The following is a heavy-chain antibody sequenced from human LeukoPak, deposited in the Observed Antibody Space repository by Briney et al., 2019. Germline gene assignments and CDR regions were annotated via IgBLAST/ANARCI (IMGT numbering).Heavy chain of an antibody. V-gene: IGHV3-9*01. CDR2: INWNSGSL. Sequence: AGGSLRLSCAASGFTFDDYAMHWVRQAPGKGLKWVSGINWNSGSLDYADSVNSVKSRFTISRDNAKNSLYLQMNSLRAEDTALYYCAKDTAYDSSGLFDYWGQGTLVTVSS. D-gene: IGHD3-22*01. CDR3: AKDTAYDSSGLFDY. CDR1: GFTFDDYA. J-gene: IGHJ4*02.